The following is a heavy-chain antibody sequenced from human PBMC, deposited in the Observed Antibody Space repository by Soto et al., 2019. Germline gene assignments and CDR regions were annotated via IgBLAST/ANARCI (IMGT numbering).Heavy chain of an antibody. J-gene: IGHJ6*03. Sequence: GGSLRLSCAASGFTFSSYAMSWVRQAPGKGLEWVSTISGSGGSTYYADSVKGRFTISRDNSKNTLYLQMNSLRAEDTAVYYCAKGPPLYCSSTSCFDDAGLHYYYYMHVPGKATTVSVSS. CDR1: GFTFSSYA. V-gene: IGHV3-23*01. CDR2: ISGSGGST. CDR3: AKGPPLYCSSTSCFDDAGLHYYYYMHV. D-gene: IGHD2-2*01.